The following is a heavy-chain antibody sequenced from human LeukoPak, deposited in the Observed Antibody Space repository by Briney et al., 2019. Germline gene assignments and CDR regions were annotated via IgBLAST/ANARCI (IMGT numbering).Heavy chain of an antibody. D-gene: IGHD5-18*01. CDR3: ARGLGELWLPVPPRPYCMDV. J-gene: IGHJ6*02. Sequence: GASVKVSCKASGYTFTSYDINWVRQATGQGLEWMGWMNPNSGNTGYAQKFQGRVTMTRNTSISTAYMELSSLRSEDTAVYYCARGLGELWLPVPPRPYCMDVWGQGTTVTVSS. CDR1: GYTFTSYD. V-gene: IGHV1-8*01. CDR2: MNPNSGNT.